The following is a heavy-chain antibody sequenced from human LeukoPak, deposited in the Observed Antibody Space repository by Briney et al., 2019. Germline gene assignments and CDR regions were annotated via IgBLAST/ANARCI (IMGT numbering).Heavy chain of an antibody. J-gene: IGHJ4*02. D-gene: IGHD6-13*01. V-gene: IGHV4-39*01. CDR1: SGSISSTPYY. CDR2: IYRNGMT. CDR3: VSSSWAFDF. Sequence: PSETLSLTCIVSSGSISSTPYYWGWVRQPPGKGLEWIGSIYRNGMTYYNPSLKSRVTISVDTSKNQFSLRVTSVTASDTAVYYCVSSSWAFDFWGQGTLVSVSS.